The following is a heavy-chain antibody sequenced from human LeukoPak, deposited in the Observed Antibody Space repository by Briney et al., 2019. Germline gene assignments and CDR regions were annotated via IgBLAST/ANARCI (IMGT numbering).Heavy chain of an antibody. CDR2: ININGGRT. J-gene: IGHJ4*02. D-gene: IGHD2-8*01. CDR3: VKDKWIDH. V-gene: IGHV3-64D*09. CDR1: GFTFSSYT. Sequence: GGSLRLSCSVSGFTFSSYTMHWVRQAPGRGLEYVSSININGGRTYYADSVKGRFTISRDNSKNTLYLQMSSLRPEDTAVYYCVKDKWIDHWGQGTLVTVSS.